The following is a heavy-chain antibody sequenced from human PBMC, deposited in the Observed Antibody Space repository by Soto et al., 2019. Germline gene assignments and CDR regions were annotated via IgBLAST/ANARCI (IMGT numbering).Heavy chain of an antibody. CDR3: AKDRRAGGNSAFYFDF. D-gene: IGHD3-16*01. CDR1: GFKFSNYA. CDR2: ISATGGGT. Sequence: GGSLSLSCAASGFKFSNYAMSWVRQAPGKGLEWVSLISATGGGTYYADAVKGRFTISRDNSHNTLYLQVHSLTAEDTAVYYCAKDRRAGGNSAFYFDFWGQGAQVTVSS. V-gene: IGHV3-23*01. J-gene: IGHJ5*01.